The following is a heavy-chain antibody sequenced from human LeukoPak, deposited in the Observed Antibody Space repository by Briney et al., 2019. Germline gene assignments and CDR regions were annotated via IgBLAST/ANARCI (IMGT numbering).Heavy chain of an antibody. Sequence: PGGSLTLSCAASGFTFSSYGMHWVRQAPGKGLEWVAVISYDGSNKYYADSVKGRFTISRDDSKNTLYLQMNSLRAEDTAVYYCAKDGTSGYSYGFIDYWGQGTLVTVSS. J-gene: IGHJ4*02. CDR3: AKDGTSGYSYGFIDY. CDR1: GFTFSSYG. D-gene: IGHD5-18*01. V-gene: IGHV3-30*18. CDR2: ISYDGSNK.